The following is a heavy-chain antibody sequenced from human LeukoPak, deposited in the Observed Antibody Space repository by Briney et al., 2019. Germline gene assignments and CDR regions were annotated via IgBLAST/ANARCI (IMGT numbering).Heavy chain of an antibody. Sequence: GGSLRLSCAASGSTFSSYAMHWVRQAPGKGLEWVAVISYDGSNKHYADSVKGRFTISRDNAKNSLYLQMNSLRVDDTAVYYCASWVCGFGELLCYFDYWGQGTLVTVSS. CDR1: GSTFSSYA. CDR3: ASWVCGFGELLCYFDY. J-gene: IGHJ4*02. CDR2: ISYDGSNK. D-gene: IGHD3-10*01. V-gene: IGHV3-30-3*01.